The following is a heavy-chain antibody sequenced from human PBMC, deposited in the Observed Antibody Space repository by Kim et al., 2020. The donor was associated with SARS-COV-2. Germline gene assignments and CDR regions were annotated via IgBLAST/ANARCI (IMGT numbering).Heavy chain of an antibody. CDR2: MNPNSGNT. CDR3: ASLYSGSYYYYYGMDV. J-gene: IGHJ6*02. D-gene: IGHD1-26*01. V-gene: IGHV1-8*01. CDR1: GYTFTSYD. Sequence: ASVKVSCKASGYTFTSYDINWVRQATGQGLEWMGWMNPNSGNTGYAQKFQGRVTMTRNTSISTAYMELSSLRSEDTAVYYCASLYSGSYYYYYGMDVWGQGTTVTVSS.